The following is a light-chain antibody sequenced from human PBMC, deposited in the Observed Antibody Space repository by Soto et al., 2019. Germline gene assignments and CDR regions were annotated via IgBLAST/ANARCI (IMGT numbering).Light chain of an antibody. Sequence: SYELTQPPSVSVAPGQTARITCGGNNIGSKSVHWYQQKPGQAPVLVVYDDSDRPSGIPERFSGSNSGNTASLTISGLQAEDEADYYCSSYSSSSTPVFGGGTKLTVL. CDR3: SSYSSSSTPV. CDR1: NIGSKS. V-gene: IGLV3-21*02. J-gene: IGLJ2*01. CDR2: DDS.